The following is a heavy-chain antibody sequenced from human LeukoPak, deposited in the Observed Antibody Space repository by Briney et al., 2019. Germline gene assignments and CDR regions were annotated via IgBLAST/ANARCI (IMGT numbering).Heavy chain of an antibody. CDR2: ISSSGSTI. D-gene: IGHD3-10*01. J-gene: IGHJ6*02. V-gene: IGHV3-48*03. CDR3: AREYYYGSGSMSYYYGMDV. Sequence: QAGGSLRLSCAASGFTFSSYEMNWVRQAPGKGLEWVSYISSSGSTIYYADSVKGRFTISRDNAKDSLYLQMNSLRAEDTAVYYCAREYYYGSGSMSYYYGMDVWGQGTTVTVSS. CDR1: GFTFSSYE.